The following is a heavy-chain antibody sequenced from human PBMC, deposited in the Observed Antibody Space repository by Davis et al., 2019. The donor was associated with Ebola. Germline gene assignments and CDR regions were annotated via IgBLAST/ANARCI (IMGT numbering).Heavy chain of an antibody. CDR2: INPTGGT. CDR3: ARHRYGGHKTFDF. Sequence: PSETLSLTCDVYAGSFSDYYWSWVRQSPGKGLEWIGEINPTGGTGYNPSLTSRVTIQVDTSRNLLSLKFSSVTVADTAVYYCARHRYGGHKTFDFWGQGTKVTVS. V-gene: IGHV4-34*01. J-gene: IGHJ3*01. D-gene: IGHD5-12*01. CDR1: AGSFSDYY.